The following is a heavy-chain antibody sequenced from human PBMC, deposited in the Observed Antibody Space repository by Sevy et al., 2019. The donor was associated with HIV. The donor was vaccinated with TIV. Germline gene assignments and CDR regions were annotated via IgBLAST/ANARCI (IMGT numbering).Heavy chain of an antibody. CDR1: TFTFSSYS. Sequence: QAGGSLRLSCAASTFTFSSYSMHWVRQAPGKGLEWVSYISSSGTRYYADSVKGRFTISRDNAKNSLFLQMNSLRDEETAVYYCASRGYCGGGSCYSGPNDYWGQGTLVTVSS. D-gene: IGHD2-15*01. CDR3: ASRGYCGGGSCYSGPNDY. J-gene: IGHJ4*02. CDR2: ISSSGTR. V-gene: IGHV3-48*02.